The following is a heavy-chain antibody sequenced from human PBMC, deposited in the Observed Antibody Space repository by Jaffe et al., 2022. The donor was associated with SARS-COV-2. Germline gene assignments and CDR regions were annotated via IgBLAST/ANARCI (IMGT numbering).Heavy chain of an antibody. Sequence: QVQLQQWGAGLLKPSETLSLTCAVYGGSFSGYYWSWIRQPPGKGLEWIGEINHSGSTNYNPSLKSRVTISVDTSKNQFSLKLSSVTAADTAVYYCARGGGGSGSYYNPRYYYYYMDVWGKGTTVTVSS. V-gene: IGHV4-34*01. D-gene: IGHD3-10*01. CDR2: INHSGST. J-gene: IGHJ6*03. CDR3: ARGGGGSGSYYNPRYYYYYMDV. CDR1: GGSFSGYY.